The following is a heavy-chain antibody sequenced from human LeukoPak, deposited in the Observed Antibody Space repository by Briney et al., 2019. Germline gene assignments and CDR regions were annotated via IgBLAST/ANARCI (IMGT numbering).Heavy chain of an antibody. CDR2: IIPIFGTA. V-gene: IGHV1-69*13. J-gene: IGHJ6*02. CDR3: ASGAEVAATYYYYGMDV. D-gene: IGHD6-19*01. CDR1: GGTFSSYA. Sequence: ASVKVSCKASGGTFSSYAISWVRQAPGQGLEWMGGIIPIFGTANYAQKFQGRVTITADESTSTAYMELSSLRSEDTAVYYCASGAEVAATYYYYGMDVWGQGTTVTVSS.